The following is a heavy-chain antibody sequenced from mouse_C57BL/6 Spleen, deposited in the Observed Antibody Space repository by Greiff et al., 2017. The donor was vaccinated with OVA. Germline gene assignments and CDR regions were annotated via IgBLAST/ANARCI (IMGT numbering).Heavy chain of an antibody. CDR1: GYTFTIYW. J-gene: IGHJ4*01. V-gene: IGHV1-55*01. D-gene: IGHD2-4*01. Sequence: QVQLQQPGAELVKPGASVKMSCKASGYTFTIYWITWVKQRPGQGLEWIGDIYPGSGSSNYNEKFKSKATLTVDTSSSTAYMQLSSLTSEDSAVYYCARGDYDYDDGVPYYYAMDYWGQGTSVTVSS. CDR2: IYPGSGSS. CDR3: ARGDYDYDDGVPYYYAMDY.